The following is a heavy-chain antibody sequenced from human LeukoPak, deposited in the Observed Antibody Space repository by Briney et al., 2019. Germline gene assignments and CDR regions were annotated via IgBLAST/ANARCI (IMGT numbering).Heavy chain of an antibody. CDR1: GFTFGDYA. CDR2: ISWNGGRI. Sequence: GGSLRLSCAASGFTFGDYAMHWVRQTPGKGLEWVSGISWNGGRIGYADSVEGRFTISRDNAKSSMYLQMNSLRAEDTAVYYCGRGMDVWGQGTTVTVSS. V-gene: IGHV3-9*01. J-gene: IGHJ6*02. CDR3: GRGMDV.